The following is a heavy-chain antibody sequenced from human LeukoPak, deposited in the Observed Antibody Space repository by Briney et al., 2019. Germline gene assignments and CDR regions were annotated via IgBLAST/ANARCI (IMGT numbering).Heavy chain of an antibody. D-gene: IGHD3-22*01. V-gene: IGHV3-49*03. CDR3: TRTGDYYDSSTYYYGLGY. CDR1: GFTFGDYV. Sequence: GGSLRLSCTGSGFTFGDYVMSWFRQAPGKGLEWVGFIRSKPYGGTTEYAASVKGRFTISRDDSKNIAYLQMNSLKTEDTAVFYCTRTGDYYDSSTYYYGLGYWGQGTLVTVSS. CDR2: IRSKPYGGTT. J-gene: IGHJ4*02.